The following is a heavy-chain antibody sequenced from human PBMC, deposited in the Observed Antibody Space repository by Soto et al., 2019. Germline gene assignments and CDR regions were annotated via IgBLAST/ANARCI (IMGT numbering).Heavy chain of an antibody. CDR1: AYTFTGCY. D-gene: IGHD3-9*01. CDR3: ERDKMVITTLPSYGMDV. V-gene: IGHV1-2*02. Sequence: ASVNVSCKSSAYTFTGCYIHWVRQAPGQGREWMGWINPNSGGTNYAQKFQGRVTITRDTSISTAYMELRRLRSDDTAVYYCERDKMVITTLPSYGMDVWGQGTTVTVSS. CDR2: INPNSGGT. J-gene: IGHJ6*02.